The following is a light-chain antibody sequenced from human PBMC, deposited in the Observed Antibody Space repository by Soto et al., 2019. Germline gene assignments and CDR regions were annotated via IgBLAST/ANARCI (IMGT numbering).Light chain of an antibody. J-gene: IGLJ1*01. V-gene: IGLV2-14*01. Sequence: QSALTQPASVSGSPGQSITISCTGTSSDVGGYNFVSWYQQQSGKAPKLMIHEVSNRPSGGSNRFSGSKSGNTASLTISGLQAEDEADYYCSSFTRSRAYVFGSGTKV. CDR2: EVS. CDR1: SSDVGGYNF. CDR3: SSFTRSRAYV.